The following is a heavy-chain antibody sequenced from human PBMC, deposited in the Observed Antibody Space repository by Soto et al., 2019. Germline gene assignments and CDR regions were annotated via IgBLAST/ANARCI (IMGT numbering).Heavy chain of an antibody. CDR3: ARDRLFESNTYYYNYGMDV. Sequence: VGSLRLSCAASGFTFNSYAMHWVRQAPGKGLEWVAVISYGGDDKYYADSVKGRFTISRDNSKNTLYLQMNSLRAEDTAMYYCARDRLFESNTYYYNYGMDVWGQGTTVTVSS. J-gene: IGHJ6*02. D-gene: IGHD3-9*01. CDR1: GFTFNSYA. V-gene: IGHV3-30-3*01. CDR2: ISYGGDDK.